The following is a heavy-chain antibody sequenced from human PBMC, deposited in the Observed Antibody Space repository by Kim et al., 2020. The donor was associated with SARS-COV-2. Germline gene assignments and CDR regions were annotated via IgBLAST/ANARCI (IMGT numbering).Heavy chain of an antibody. Sequence: GGSLRLSCAASGFTFSSYSMNWVRQAPGKGLEWVSYISSSSSTIYYADSVKGRFTISRDNAKNSLYLQMNSLRDEDTAVYYCARGPRYLNYYDSSGYYPRFDYWGQGTLVTVSS. CDR1: GFTFSSYS. J-gene: IGHJ4*02. CDR2: ISSSSSTI. D-gene: IGHD3-22*01. CDR3: ARGPRYLNYYDSSGYYPRFDY. V-gene: IGHV3-48*02.